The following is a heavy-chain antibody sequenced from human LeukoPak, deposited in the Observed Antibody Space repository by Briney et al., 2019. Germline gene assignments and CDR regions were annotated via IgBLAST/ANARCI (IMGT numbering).Heavy chain of an antibody. Sequence: GGSLRLSCAASGFTFSDYYMSWIRQAPGKGLEWVSYISSSSSYTNYADSVKGRFTISRDNAKNSLYLQMNSLRAEDTAVYYCARELHLRIAVAGTATDYWGQGTLVTVSS. D-gene: IGHD6-19*01. CDR2: ISSSSSYT. J-gene: IGHJ4*02. CDR3: ARELHLRIAVAGTATDY. V-gene: IGHV3-11*06. CDR1: GFTFSDYY.